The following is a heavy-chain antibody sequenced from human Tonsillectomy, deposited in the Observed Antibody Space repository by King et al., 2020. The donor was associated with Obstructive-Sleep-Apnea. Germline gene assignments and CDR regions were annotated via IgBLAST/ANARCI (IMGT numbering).Heavy chain of an antibody. V-gene: IGHV4-59*01. J-gene: IGHJ4*02. D-gene: IGHD3-22*01. CDR2: IYYSGST. CDR1: GGSISSYF. Sequence: LQLQESCPGLVEPSETLSLTCTGSGGSISSYFWHWIRQPPGKGLEGVAYIYYSGSTNYNPSLKRRVTISVDTSKHQLSLKLSSVTAADTAVYYCARGRDLYYDSSGIDYWGQGTLVTVSS. CDR3: ARGRDLYYDSSGIDY.